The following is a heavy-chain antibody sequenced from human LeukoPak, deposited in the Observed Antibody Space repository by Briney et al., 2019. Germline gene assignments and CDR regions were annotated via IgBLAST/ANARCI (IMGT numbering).Heavy chain of an antibody. CDR2: ISYDGSNK. Sequence: QTGGSLRLSCAASGFTFSSYAMHWVRQAPGKGLEWVAVISYDGSNKYYADSVKGRFTISRDNFKNTLYLQMNSLRAEDTAVYYCARGYYYGSSGYQIDYWGQGTLVTVSS. J-gene: IGHJ4*02. D-gene: IGHD3-22*01. CDR3: ARGYYYGSSGYQIDY. V-gene: IGHV3-30*01. CDR1: GFTFSSYA.